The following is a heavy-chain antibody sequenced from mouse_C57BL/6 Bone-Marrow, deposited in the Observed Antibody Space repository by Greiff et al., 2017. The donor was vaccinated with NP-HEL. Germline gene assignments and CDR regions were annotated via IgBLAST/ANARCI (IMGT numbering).Heavy chain of an antibody. CDR3: ARWNYGSSYWYFDV. Sequence: QVQLQQPGAELVKPGASVKLSCKASGYTFTSYWMHWVKQRPGRGLEWIGRIDPNSGGTKYNEKFKSTGTLNVDKPSSTAYMQLSSLTSEDSAVYYCARWNYGSSYWYFDVWGTGTTVTVSS. V-gene: IGHV1-72*01. J-gene: IGHJ1*03. D-gene: IGHD1-1*01. CDR2: IDPNSGGT. CDR1: GYTFTSYW.